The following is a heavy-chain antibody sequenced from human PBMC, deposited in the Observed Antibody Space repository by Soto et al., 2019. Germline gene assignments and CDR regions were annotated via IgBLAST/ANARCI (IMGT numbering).Heavy chain of an antibody. Sequence: PSETLSLTCTVSGGSISSYYWSWIRQPPGKGLEWIGYIYYSGSTNYNPSLKSRVTISVDTSKNQFSLKLSSVTAADTAVYYCATVPYCRGGSCWASDIWGQGTMVTV. J-gene: IGHJ3*02. V-gene: IGHV4-59*01. CDR3: ATVPYCRGGSCWASDI. CDR2: IYYSGST. D-gene: IGHD2-15*01. CDR1: GGSISSYY.